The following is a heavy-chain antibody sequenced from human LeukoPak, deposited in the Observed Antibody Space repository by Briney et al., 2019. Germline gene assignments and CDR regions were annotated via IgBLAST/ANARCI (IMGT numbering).Heavy chain of an antibody. Sequence: GGSLRLSCAASGFTFSSYGMHWVRQAPGKGLEWVAVIWYDGSNKYYADSVKGRFTISRDNSKNTLYLQMNSLRAEGTAVYYCAKTTSNYYYYYMDVWGKGTTVTVSS. CDR1: GFTFSSYG. CDR2: IWYDGSNK. D-gene: IGHD1-14*01. J-gene: IGHJ6*03. V-gene: IGHV3-33*06. CDR3: AKTTSNYYYYYMDV.